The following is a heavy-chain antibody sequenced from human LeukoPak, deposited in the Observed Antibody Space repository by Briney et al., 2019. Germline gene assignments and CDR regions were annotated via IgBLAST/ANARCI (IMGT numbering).Heavy chain of an antibody. CDR2: VGWDGTSV. J-gene: IGHJ3*02. D-gene: IGHD3-10*01. Sequence: GGSLRLACAASGFRFNAFAIHWVREAAGGGLESVSGVGWDGTSVAYADSVKGRFTISRDNAQNSVYLQMNSLRIEDTALYYCAEGLYGLGILTYDGFDIWGQGTMVTVSS. V-gene: IGHV3-9*01. CDR3: AEGLYGLGILTYDGFDI. CDR1: GFRFNAFA.